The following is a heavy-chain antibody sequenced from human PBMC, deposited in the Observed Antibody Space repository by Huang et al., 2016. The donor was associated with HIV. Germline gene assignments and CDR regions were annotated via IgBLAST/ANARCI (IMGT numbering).Heavy chain of an antibody. V-gene: IGHV3-30*02. D-gene: IGHD3-10*01. CDR3: AKGSMANAFDI. CDR2: IRYDGSNK. Sequence: QVQLVESGGGVVQPGGSLRLSCAASGFTFSSYGMHWVRPAPGEGLELVAFIRYDGSNKYYADSVGGRFTISRDNSKNTLYLQMNSLRAEDTAVYYCAKGSMANAFDIWGQGTMVTVSS. J-gene: IGHJ3*02. CDR1: GFTFSSYG.